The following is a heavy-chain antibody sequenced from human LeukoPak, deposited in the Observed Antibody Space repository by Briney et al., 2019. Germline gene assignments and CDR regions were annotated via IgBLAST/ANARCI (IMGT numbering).Heavy chain of an antibody. CDR1: GFTFSDYY. J-gene: IGHJ4*02. V-gene: IGHV3-30*18. Sequence: GGSLRLSCAASGFTFSDYYMSWIRQAPGKGLEWVAVISYDGSNKYYADSVKGRFTISRDNSKNTLYLQMNSLRAEDTAVYYCAKDAPGDYFDYWGQGTLVTVSS. CDR3: AKDAPGDYFDY. CDR2: ISYDGSNK.